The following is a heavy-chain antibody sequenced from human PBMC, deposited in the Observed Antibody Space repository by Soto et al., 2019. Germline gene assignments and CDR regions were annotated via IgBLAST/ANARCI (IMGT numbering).Heavy chain of an antibody. J-gene: IGHJ4*02. Sequence: QVQLVQSGAEVKKPGSWVKVSCKASGGTFSSYAISWVRQAPGQGLEWMGGIIPIFGTANYAQKFQGRVTITADESTSTAYMELSSLRSEDTAVYYCARESRYCSGGSCYFLPGIDYWGQGTLVTVSS. CDR2: IIPIFGTA. D-gene: IGHD2-15*01. CDR3: ARESRYCSGGSCYFLPGIDY. CDR1: GGTFSSYA. V-gene: IGHV1-69*12.